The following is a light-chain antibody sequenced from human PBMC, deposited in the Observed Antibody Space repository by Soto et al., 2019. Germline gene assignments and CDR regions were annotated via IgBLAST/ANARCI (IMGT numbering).Light chain of an antibody. CDR2: EVG. CDR1: NSDVGIYDF. CDR3: ISYTSDDVRYV. Sequence: QSALTQPASVSGTPGQSITISCTGSNSDVGIYDFVSWYQHHPGRAPKLIVSEVGHRPSGVSNRFSGSKSGNTASLTISGLQSEDEADYYCISYTSDDVRYVFGTGTKLTVL. J-gene: IGLJ1*01. V-gene: IGLV2-14*01.